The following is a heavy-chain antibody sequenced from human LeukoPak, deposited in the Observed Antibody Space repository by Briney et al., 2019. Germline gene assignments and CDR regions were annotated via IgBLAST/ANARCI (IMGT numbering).Heavy chain of an antibody. CDR2: IKQDGSEK. J-gene: IGHJ4*02. D-gene: IGHD6-13*01. CDR3: ARIKVAATHYIDY. CDR1: GFTFSSYE. Sequence: PGGSLRLSCAASGFTFSSYEMNWVRQAPGKGLEWVANIKQDGSEKYYVDSVKGRFTISRDNAENSLYLQMNSLRGEDTAVYYCARIKVAATHYIDYWGQGTLVTVSS. V-gene: IGHV3-7*01.